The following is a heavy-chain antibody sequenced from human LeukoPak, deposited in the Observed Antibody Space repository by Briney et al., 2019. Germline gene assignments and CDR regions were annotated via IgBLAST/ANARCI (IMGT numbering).Heavy chain of an antibody. Sequence: PGGSLRLSCAASGFTFSSYEMNWVRQAPGKGLEWVSGINWNGGSTGYADSVKGRFTISRDNAKNSLYLQMNSLRAEDTALYHCARGFRDYVWGSYRSGLDYWGQGTLVTVSS. V-gene: IGHV3-20*01. D-gene: IGHD3-16*02. CDR1: GFTFSSYE. J-gene: IGHJ4*02. CDR2: INWNGGST. CDR3: ARGFRDYVWGSYRSGLDY.